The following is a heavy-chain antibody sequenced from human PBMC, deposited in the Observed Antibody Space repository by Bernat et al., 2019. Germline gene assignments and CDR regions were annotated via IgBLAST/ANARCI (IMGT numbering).Heavy chain of an antibody. CDR1: GGSISSHNW. CDR3: ARESDYGDYPFDD. D-gene: IGHD4-17*01. V-gene: IGHV4-4*02. Sequence: QVQLQESGPGLVKPSGTLSLTCAVSGGSISSHNWWSWVRQPPGKGLEWIGEIYPSGSTNYNPSLKSRVTISVDKSKNHFSLKLSSVTAADTDVYYCARESDYGDYPFDDWGQGSLVTVSS. CDR2: IYPSGST. J-gene: IGHJ4*02.